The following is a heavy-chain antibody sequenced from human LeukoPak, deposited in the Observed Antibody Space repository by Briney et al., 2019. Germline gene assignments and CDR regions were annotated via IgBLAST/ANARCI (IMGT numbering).Heavy chain of an antibody. Sequence: GGSLRLSCAASGLTFSSYSMNWVRQAPGKGLEWVSYISSSSSTIYYADSVKGRFTISRDNAKNSLNLQMNSLRAEDTAVYYCASGPLTSYNGSWYPPFDYWGQGTLVTVSS. CDR1: GLTFSSYS. CDR2: ISSSSSTI. CDR3: ASGPLTSYNGSWYPPFDY. D-gene: IGHD6-6*01. V-gene: IGHV3-48*04. J-gene: IGHJ4*02.